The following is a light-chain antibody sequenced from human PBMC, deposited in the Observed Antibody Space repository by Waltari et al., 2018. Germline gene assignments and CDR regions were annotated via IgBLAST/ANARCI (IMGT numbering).Light chain of an antibody. V-gene: IGKV2-29*02. CDR2: RVS. Sequence: DIVMTQTPLSLPVTPGVPASISCRSSQSLLHSNGNTYLYWYLQKPGQPQRLLIYRVSNRFSGVPDRFSGSGSGTDVTLKISRVEAEDVGVYYGMQALQTPLTFGGGTKVEIK. CDR3: MQALQTPLT. CDR1: QSLLHSNGNTY. J-gene: IGKJ4*01.